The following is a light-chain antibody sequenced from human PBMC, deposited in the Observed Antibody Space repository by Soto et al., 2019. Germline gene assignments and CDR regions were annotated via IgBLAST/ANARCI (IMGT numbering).Light chain of an antibody. Sequence: QSALTQPASVSGSPGQSITISCTGTSSDIGGYKYVSWYQQHPGKAPKLIIFKVSNRPAGVSYRFSGSQSGNTASLTISGLQAEDEAIYYSFSYTHSNTRVFGGGTKLTVL. CDR2: KVS. J-gene: IGLJ3*02. V-gene: IGLV2-14*01. CDR1: SSDIGGYKY. CDR3: FSYTHSNTRV.